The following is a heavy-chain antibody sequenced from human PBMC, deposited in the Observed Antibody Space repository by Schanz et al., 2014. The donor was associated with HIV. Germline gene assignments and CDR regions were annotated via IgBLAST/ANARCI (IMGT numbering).Heavy chain of an antibody. CDR3: ASTEYPYTTSSDYYYGMDV. D-gene: IGHD6-6*01. CDR2: IWYDGSNK. CDR1: GFTFSSYG. J-gene: IGHJ6*02. V-gene: IGHV3-33*01. Sequence: QVQLVESGGGLVKPGGSLRLSCAASGFTFSSYGMHWVRQAPGKGLEWVAVIWYDGSNKYYTDSVKGRFTISRDNSKNTLYLQMNSLRAEDTAVYYCASTEYPYTTSSDYYYGMDVWGQGTTVTVSS.